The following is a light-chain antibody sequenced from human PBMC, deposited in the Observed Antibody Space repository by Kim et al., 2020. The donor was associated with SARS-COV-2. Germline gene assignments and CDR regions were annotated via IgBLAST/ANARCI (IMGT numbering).Light chain of an antibody. Sequence: TITCTGTSTDVGAYDYVPWYQQHPGPAPKLIIYDDSNRPSGVPDRFSGSKSGTAASLTISGLQAEDEADYYCRSYDSSLTDSVFGGGTQVTVL. CDR1: STDVGAYDY. CDR3: RSYDSSLTDSV. V-gene: IGLV2-11*01. J-gene: IGLJ2*01. CDR2: DDS.